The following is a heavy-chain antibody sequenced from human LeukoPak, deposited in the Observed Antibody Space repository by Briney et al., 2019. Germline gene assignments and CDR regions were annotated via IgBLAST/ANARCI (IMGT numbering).Heavy chain of an antibody. CDR3: ASGSGIVGVDAFDI. J-gene: IGHJ3*02. V-gene: IGHV1-46*01. Sequence: ASVKVSCKASGGTFSSYAISWVRQAPGQGLEWMGIINPSGGSTSYAQKFQGRVTMTRDMSTSTVYMELSSLRSEDTAVYYCASGSGIVGVDAFDIWGQGTMVTVSS. CDR2: INPSGGST. D-gene: IGHD1-26*01. CDR1: GGTFSSYA.